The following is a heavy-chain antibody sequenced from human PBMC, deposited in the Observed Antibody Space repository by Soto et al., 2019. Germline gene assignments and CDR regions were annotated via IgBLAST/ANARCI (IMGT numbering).Heavy chain of an antibody. Sequence: PSETLSLTCTVSGGSISSGGYYWSWIRQHPGKGLEWIGYIYYSGSTYYNPSLKSRITISVDTSKNQFSLKLSSVTAADTAVYYCARAYQLLPFDYWGQGTLVTVSS. CDR2: IYYSGST. CDR3: ARAYQLLPFDY. CDR1: GGSISSGGYY. J-gene: IGHJ4*02. V-gene: IGHV4-31*03. D-gene: IGHD2-2*01.